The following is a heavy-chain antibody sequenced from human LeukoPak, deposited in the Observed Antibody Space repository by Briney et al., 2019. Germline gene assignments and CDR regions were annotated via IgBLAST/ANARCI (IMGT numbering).Heavy chain of an antibody. D-gene: IGHD3-10*01. CDR3: AREGGSGSYSRIFDY. CDR1: GGSISNYY. V-gene: IGHV4-59*12. CDR2: IYYSGST. J-gene: IGHJ4*02. Sequence: PSETLSLTCTVSGGSISNYYWSWFRQPPGKGLEWIGYIYYSGSTYYNPSLKSRVTISVDTSKNQFSLKLSSVTAADTAVYYCAREGGSGSYSRIFDYWGQGTLVTVSS.